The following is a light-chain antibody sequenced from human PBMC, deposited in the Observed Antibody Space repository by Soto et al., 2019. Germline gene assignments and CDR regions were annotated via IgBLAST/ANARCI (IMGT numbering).Light chain of an antibody. V-gene: IGKV3-20*01. CDR1: RSVASNY. Sequence: EIVLTQSPGTLPLSPGERATLSCRSSRSVASNYVAWYQQKPGQAPRLLIYAASGRATGIPDRFSGSGSGTDFTRIISRLEPEDFAVSYCQQYGSAPWTVGEGTKLEIK. J-gene: IGKJ1*01. CDR2: AAS. CDR3: QQYGSAPWT.